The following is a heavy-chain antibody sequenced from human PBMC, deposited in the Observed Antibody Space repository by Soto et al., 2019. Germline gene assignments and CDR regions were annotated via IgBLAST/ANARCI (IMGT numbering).Heavy chain of an antibody. J-gene: IGHJ4*02. CDR2: SSYSGST. CDR1: GGSISSSSYY. Sequence: PSETLSLTCAVSGGSISSSSYYWGWIRQPPGQGLEWIGSSSYSGSTYYNPSLKSRVTICVDTSKNQFSLKLSSVTAADTAVYYCASYYYDSSGYCYVPGVYWGQGTLVTVSS. V-gene: IGHV4-39*01. CDR3: ASYYYDSSGYCYVPGVY. D-gene: IGHD3-22*01.